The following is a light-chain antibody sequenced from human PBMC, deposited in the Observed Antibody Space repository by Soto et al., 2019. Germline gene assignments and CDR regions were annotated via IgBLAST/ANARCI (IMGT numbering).Light chain of an antibody. J-gene: IGKJ1*01. CDR1: QSVYISY. CDR2: GAS. V-gene: IGKV3-20*01. Sequence: EIVLTQSPGTLSLSPGERATLSCRASQSVYISYLAWYQQKPGQAPRLLIYGASSRTTGIPDRFSGSGSGTDFTLTISSLEPEDFAVYYCQQYGSSPWTFGQGTKVEIK. CDR3: QQYGSSPWT.